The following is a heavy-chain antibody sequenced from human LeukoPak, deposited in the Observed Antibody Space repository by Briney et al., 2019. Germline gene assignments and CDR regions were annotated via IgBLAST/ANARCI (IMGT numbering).Heavy chain of an antibody. CDR2: ISSNGGNT. J-gene: IGHJ3*01. CDR1: GFTFRDYP. Sequence: GGSLRLSCSASGFTFRDYPMHWVRQAPGKGLESVSTISSNGGNTHYADSVKGRFTISRDNSKNTLYLQMSSLRAEDTAVYYCVKDLDDYPPSDAFDLWGQGTMVTVSS. CDR3: VKDLDDYPPSDAFDL. D-gene: IGHD5-24*01. V-gene: IGHV3-64D*06.